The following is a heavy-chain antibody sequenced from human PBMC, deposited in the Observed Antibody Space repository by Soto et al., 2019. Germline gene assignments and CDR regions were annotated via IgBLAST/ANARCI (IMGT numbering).Heavy chain of an antibody. CDR1: GGSFTSNNW. J-gene: IGHJ4*02. CDR2: IYRTGST. Sequence: SETLSVTCAFSGGSFTSNNWWTWFRQPPGQGLEWIGEIYRTGSTNYNPSLKSRVTISLDKSENQFSLKVTSLTAADTAVYYCASRDPGTSVDYWGQGTLVTVSS. D-gene: IGHD1-7*01. CDR3: ASRDPGTSVDY. V-gene: IGHV4-4*02.